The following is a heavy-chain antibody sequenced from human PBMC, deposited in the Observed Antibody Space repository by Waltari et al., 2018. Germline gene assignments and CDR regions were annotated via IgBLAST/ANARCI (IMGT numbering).Heavy chain of an antibody. CDR1: AYTFTSFA. CDR2: INAGNGNT. CDR3: AREGRDWLSVEAFDI. D-gene: IGHD3-9*01. V-gene: IGHV1-3*01. J-gene: IGHJ3*02. Sequence: QVQLVQSGAEVKKPAASVKVSCKASAYTFTSFALHWVLQAPGQRLEWMGWINAGNGNTKYSQKFQGRVTITRDTSASTAYMELSSLRSEDTAVYYCAREGRDWLSVEAFDIWGQGTMVTVSS.